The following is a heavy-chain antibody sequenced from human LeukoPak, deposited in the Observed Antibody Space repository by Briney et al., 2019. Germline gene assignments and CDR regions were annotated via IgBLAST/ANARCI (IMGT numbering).Heavy chain of an antibody. CDR1: GGSISSSSYR. CDR3: ARQRYFGVNFEDY. D-gene: IGHD4-23*01. CDR2: IYNSGST. J-gene: IGHJ4*02. V-gene: IGHV4-39*01. Sequence: SETLSLTCTVSGGSISSSSYRWGWIRQPPGKGLEWIGSIYNSGSTYNPSLKSRVTISVDTSKNQFSLKLSSVTAADTAVYYCARQRYFGVNFEDYWGKGILVPVSS.